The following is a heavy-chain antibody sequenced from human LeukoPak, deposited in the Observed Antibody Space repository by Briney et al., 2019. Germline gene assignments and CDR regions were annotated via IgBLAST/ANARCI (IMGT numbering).Heavy chain of an antibody. CDR3: ARLAYCGGDCYWVERSWFDP. Sequence: GESLKISCKGSGYSFTSYWIGWVRQMPGKGLEWMGIIYPGDSDTRYSPSFQGQVTISADKSISTAYLQWSSLKASDTAMYYCARLAYCGGDCYWVERSWFDPWGQGTLVTVSS. D-gene: IGHD2-21*02. V-gene: IGHV5-51*01. CDR2: IYPGDSDT. CDR1: GYSFTSYW. J-gene: IGHJ5*02.